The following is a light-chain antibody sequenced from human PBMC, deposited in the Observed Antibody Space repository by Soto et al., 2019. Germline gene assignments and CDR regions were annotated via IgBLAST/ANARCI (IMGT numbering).Light chain of an antibody. CDR1: HAISRW. J-gene: IGKJ4*01. CDR2: DAS. V-gene: IGKV1-5*01. Sequence: DIQMTQSPSTLSASVGDRVTMTFRARHAISRWLAWYQQKPGKAPKLLIYDASSFESGVPPMFSGSRSGTEFTLTISSLQPDDVATYYCHQYENCQLTFGGGTKV. CDR3: HQYENCQLT.